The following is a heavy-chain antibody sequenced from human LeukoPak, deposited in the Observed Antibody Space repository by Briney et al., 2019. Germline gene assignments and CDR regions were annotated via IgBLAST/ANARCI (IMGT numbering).Heavy chain of an antibody. D-gene: IGHD6-6*01. CDR1: GFTFSSYW. CDR3: ARDPYSSTWSYGTDV. J-gene: IGHJ6*02. V-gene: IGHV3-7*05. Sequence: GGSLRLSCAASGFTFSSYWMSWVRQAPGKGLEWVANIKQDGSEEVYVDSVKGRFTISRDNAKNSLFLQMNTLRAEDTAVYYCARDPYSSTWSYGTDVWGQGTTVTVS. CDR2: IKQDGSEE.